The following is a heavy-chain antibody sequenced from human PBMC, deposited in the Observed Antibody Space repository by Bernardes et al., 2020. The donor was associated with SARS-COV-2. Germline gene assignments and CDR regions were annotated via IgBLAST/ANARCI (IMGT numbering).Heavy chain of an antibody. V-gene: IGHV4-59*08. CDR2: IYYSGTT. Sequence: AETLSLTCTVSGGSTKYYYWSWLRQPPGKGLEWIGYIYYSGTTNYNPSLRRRVTISIDTSKNQFSLKLNSVTAAETAVYYCARHAKDCTGGVCQTYYYYAMDVWGQGTTVTVSS. D-gene: IGHD2-8*02. J-gene: IGHJ6*02. CDR3: ARHAKDCTGGVCQTYYYYAMDV. CDR1: GGSTKYYY.